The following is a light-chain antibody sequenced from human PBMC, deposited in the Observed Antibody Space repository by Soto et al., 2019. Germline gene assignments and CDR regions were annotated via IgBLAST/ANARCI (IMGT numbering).Light chain of an antibody. CDR2: EVS. J-gene: IGLJ1*01. V-gene: IGLV2-14*01. CDR1: SSDVGGYNY. CDR3: SSYTSSSTHYV. Sequence: QSVLTQPASVSGSPGQSITISCTGTSSDVGGYNYVSWYQQHPGKAPKLMIYEVSNRPSGVSNRLSGSKSGNTASLTISGLQAEDEADYYCSSYTSSSTHYVFGTGTKLTVL.